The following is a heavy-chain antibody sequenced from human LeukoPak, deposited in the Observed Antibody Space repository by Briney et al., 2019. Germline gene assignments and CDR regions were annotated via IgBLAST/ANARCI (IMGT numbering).Heavy chain of an antibody. CDR2: MNPNSGNT. V-gene: IGHV1-8*03. CDR1: GYTFTSYD. J-gene: IGHJ4*02. CDR3: AKDRVPATYYFDY. D-gene: IGHD2-2*01. Sequence: ASVKVSCKASGYTFTSYDINWVRQATGQGLEWMGWMNPNSGNTGYAQKFQGRVTITRNTSISTAYMELNSLRAEDTAVYYCAKDRVPATYYFDYWGQGTLVTVSS.